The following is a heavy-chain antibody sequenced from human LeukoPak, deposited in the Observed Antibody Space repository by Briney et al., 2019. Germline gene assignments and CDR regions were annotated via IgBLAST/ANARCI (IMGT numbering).Heavy chain of an antibody. D-gene: IGHD3-22*01. CDR3: AKDQYYYDSSGYSPRGDAFDI. V-gene: IGHV4-39*02. J-gene: IGHJ3*02. CDR2: IYYSGST. Sequence: SETLSLTCTVSGGSISTSSYYWAWIRQPPGKGLEWIGSIYYSGSTYYNPSLKSRVTIFVDTSKNQFSLKLSSVTAADTAVYYCAKDQYYYDSSGYSPRGDAFDIWGQGTMVTVSS. CDR1: GGSISTSSYY.